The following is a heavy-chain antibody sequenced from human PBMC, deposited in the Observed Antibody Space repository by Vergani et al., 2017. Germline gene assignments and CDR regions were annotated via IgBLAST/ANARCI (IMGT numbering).Heavy chain of an antibody. Sequence: VQLLESGGGLVQPGGSLRLSCAASGFTFSDYYMSWIRQVPGKGLEWVSYISSSSSYTNYADSVKVRFTISRDNAKNSRYLQMNSRRAEDTAVYYCARAGVQLYRPVDYWGQGTLVTVSS. CDR2: ISSSSSYT. J-gene: IGHJ4*02. CDR1: GFTFSDYY. V-gene: IGHV3-11*03. CDR3: ARAGVQLYRPVDY. D-gene: IGHD5-18*01.